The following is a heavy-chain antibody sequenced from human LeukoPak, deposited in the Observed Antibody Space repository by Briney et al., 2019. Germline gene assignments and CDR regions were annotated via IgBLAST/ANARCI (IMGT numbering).Heavy chain of an antibody. D-gene: IGHD4-17*01. J-gene: IGHJ4*02. CDR1: GFTFSDYY. CDR3: AKRVTVTTKYFDS. Sequence: AGGSLRLSCAASGFTFSDYYMSWVRQAPGQGLEWVSVIGTGGETHYADSVRGRFTISRNNFKNTLYLQMNSLRAEDTAVYYCAKRVTVTTKYFDSWGQGTLVTVSS. CDR2: IGTGGET. V-gene: IGHV3-23*01.